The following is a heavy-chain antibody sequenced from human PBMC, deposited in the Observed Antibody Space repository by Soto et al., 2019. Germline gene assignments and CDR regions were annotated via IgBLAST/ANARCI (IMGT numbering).Heavy chain of an antibody. D-gene: IGHD3-10*01. CDR2: ISNSGST. CDR3: ASRNSVSNWCNP. CDR1: GASVTTPTYY. J-gene: IGHJ5*02. Sequence: SEHLSLTCIVSGASVTTPTYYWTWIRQPPGQGLEWIGYISNSGSTNYNPSLKSRITISADTSKNQFSLKLNFVSAADTAVYECASRNSVSNWCNPWGQGALETV. V-gene: IGHV4-61*01.